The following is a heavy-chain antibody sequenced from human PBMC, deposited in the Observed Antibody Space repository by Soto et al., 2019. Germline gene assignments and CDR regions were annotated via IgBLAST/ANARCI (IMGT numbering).Heavy chain of an antibody. CDR1: GGSISSGGYS. V-gene: IGHV4-30-2*01. Sequence: QLQLQESGSGLVKPSQTLSLTCAVSGGSISSGGYSWSWIRQQPGKGLGGIGYIYHSGSTYYNPSLKSRVTISVDRSKNQFALKLSTVTAADTAVYYCARGGEGGYGSFDYWGQGTLVTVSS. CDR2: IYHSGST. J-gene: IGHJ4*02. D-gene: IGHD3-16*01. CDR3: ARGGEGGYGSFDY.